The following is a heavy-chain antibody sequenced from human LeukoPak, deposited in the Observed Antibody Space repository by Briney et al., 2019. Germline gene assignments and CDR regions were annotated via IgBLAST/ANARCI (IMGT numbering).Heavy chain of an antibody. J-gene: IGHJ4*02. CDR1: GFTVSSNY. CDR2: IYSGGST. Sequence: GGSLRLSCAASGFTVSSNYMSWVRQAPGKGLEWVSFIYSGGSTHYADSVKGRFTISRDNSKNTLYLQMNSLRAEDTAVYYCARPRVGALIFDYWGQGTLVTVSS. V-gene: IGHV3-53*05. D-gene: IGHD1-26*01. CDR3: ARPRVGALIFDY.